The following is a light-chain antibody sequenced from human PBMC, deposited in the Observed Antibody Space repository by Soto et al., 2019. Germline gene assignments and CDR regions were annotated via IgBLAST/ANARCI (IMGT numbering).Light chain of an antibody. CDR2: GAS. CDR3: QQYGSSPPFT. Sequence: EIVLTQSPGTLSLSPGERATLSCRASQSVSSSYLACYQQKPGQAPRLLIYGASSRATGIPDRFSGSGSGTDFTRTISRLEPEDFAVYYCQQYGSSPPFTFGQGTRLEIK. J-gene: IGKJ5*01. CDR1: QSVSSSY. V-gene: IGKV3-20*01.